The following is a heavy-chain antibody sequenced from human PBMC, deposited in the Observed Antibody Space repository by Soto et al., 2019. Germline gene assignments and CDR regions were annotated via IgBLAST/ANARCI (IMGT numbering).Heavy chain of an antibody. Sequence: GASVKVSCKASGGTFSYYAISWVRQAPGQGLEWMGGIIPIFGTANYAQKFQGRVTITADESTSTAYMELSSLRSEDTAVYYCARDGARYGGNYNDYYFDYWGQGTLVTVSS. CDR3: ARDGARYGGNYNDYYFDY. CDR2: IIPIFGTA. D-gene: IGHD4-17*01. CDR1: GGTFSYYA. V-gene: IGHV1-69*13. J-gene: IGHJ4*02.